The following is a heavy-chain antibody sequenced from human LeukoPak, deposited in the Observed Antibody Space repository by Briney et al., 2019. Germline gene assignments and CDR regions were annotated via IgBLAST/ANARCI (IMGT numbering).Heavy chain of an antibody. CDR1: GFTFSSYG. CDR3: AKADRYCSGGSCYSDY. Sequence: GGSLRLSCAASGFTFSSYGMSWVRQAPGKGLEWVSAISGSGGSTYYADSVKGRFTISRDNSKNTLYLQMNSLRAEDTAVYYCAKADRYCSGGSCYSDYGGQGTLVTVSS. J-gene: IGHJ4*02. D-gene: IGHD2-15*01. CDR2: ISGSGGST. V-gene: IGHV3-23*01.